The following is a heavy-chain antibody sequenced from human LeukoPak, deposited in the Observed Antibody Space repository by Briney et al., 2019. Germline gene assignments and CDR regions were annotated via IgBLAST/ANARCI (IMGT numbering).Heavy chain of an antibody. CDR1: GFTFSSYA. J-gene: IGHJ4*02. V-gene: IGHV4-34*01. CDR3: ARVQRNYFDY. Sequence: GSLRLSCAASGFTFSSYAMHWVRQPPGKGLEWIGEINHSGSTNYNPSLKSRVTISVDTSKNQFSLKLSSVTAADTAVYYCARVQRNYFDYWGQGTLVTVSS. CDR2: INHSGST.